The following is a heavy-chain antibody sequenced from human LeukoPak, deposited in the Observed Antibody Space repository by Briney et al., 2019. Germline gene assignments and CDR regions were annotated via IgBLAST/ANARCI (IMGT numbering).Heavy chain of an antibody. Sequence: PSQTLSLTCTVSGGSISSGDYYWSWIRQPPGKGLEWIGYIYYSGSTYYNPSLKSRVTISVDTSKNQFSLKLSSVTAADTAVYYCASADSGSYRGYFDYWGQGTLVTVSS. CDR3: ASADSGSYRGYFDY. CDR2: IYYSGST. CDR1: GGSISSGDYY. J-gene: IGHJ4*02. D-gene: IGHD1-26*01. V-gene: IGHV4-30-4*08.